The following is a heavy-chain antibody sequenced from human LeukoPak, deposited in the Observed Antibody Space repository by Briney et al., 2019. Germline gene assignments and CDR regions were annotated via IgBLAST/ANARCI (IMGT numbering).Heavy chain of an antibody. CDR1: GGSLSSGGYY. CDR2: IYYSGST. Sequence: PSETLSLTCTVSGGSLSSGGYYWSWIRQHPGTGLEWVGYIYYSGSTYYNPSLKSRVTISVDTSKNQFSLKLSSVTAADTAVYYCARWNGWNYVGYFDYWGQGTLVTVSS. V-gene: IGHV4-31*03. J-gene: IGHJ4*02. D-gene: IGHD1-7*01. CDR3: ARWNGWNYVGYFDY.